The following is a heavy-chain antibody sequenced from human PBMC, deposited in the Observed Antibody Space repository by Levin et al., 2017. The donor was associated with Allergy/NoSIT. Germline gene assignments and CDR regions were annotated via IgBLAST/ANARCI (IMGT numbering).Heavy chain of an antibody. J-gene: IGHJ4*02. D-gene: IGHD3-10*01. Sequence: ASVKVSCKASGYTFTSFGISWVRQAPGQGLERMGWISAHNGNTNFAQKLQGRVTMTTDTSTSTAYMELRSLRSDDTAVYYCAAFITLVRGVPKYYFDYWGQGTLVTVSS. V-gene: IGHV1-18*01. CDR3: AAFITLVRGVPKYYFDY. CDR1: GYTFTSFG. CDR2: ISAHNGNT.